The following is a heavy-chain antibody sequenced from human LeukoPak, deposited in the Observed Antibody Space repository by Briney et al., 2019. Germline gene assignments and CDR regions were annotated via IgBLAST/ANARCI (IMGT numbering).Heavy chain of an antibody. CDR1: GGSISSGDYY. CDR3: ARDNRIAAPLDHYYYVDV. Sequence: SQTLSLTCTVSGGSISSGDYYWSWIRQPPGKGLEWIGYIYYSGSTYYNPSLKSRVTISVDTSKNQFSLKLSSVTAADTAVYYCARDNRIAAPLDHYYYVDVWGKGTTVTVSS. J-gene: IGHJ6*03. V-gene: IGHV4-30-4*08. D-gene: IGHD6-13*01. CDR2: IYYSGST.